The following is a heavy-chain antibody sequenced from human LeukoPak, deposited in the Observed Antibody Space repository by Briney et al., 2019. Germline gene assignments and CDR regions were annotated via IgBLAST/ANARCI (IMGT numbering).Heavy chain of an antibody. J-gene: IGHJ4*02. V-gene: IGHV3-23*01. CDR3: AKDYPLDY. CDR2: ISGSGGST. CDR1: GFTFSSYT. Sequence: GGSLRLSCAASGFTFSSYTMHWVRQAPGKRLEWVSAISGSGGSTYYADSVKGRFTISRDNSKNTVYLQMNTLRAEDTAVYYCAKDYPLDYWGQGALVTVSS.